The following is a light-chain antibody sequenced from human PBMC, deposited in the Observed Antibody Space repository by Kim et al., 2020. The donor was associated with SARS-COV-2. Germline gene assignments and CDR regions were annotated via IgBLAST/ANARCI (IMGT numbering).Light chain of an antibody. Sequence: EIVMTQSPATLSVSPGERATLPCRASQSVSSNLAWYQQKPGQAPRLLIYGASTRATGIPARFSGSGSGTEFTLNISSLQSEDFAVYSCQQYSSWPLTFGGGTKVDIK. V-gene: IGKV3-15*01. CDR1: QSVSSN. J-gene: IGKJ4*01. CDR2: GAS. CDR3: QQYSSWPLT.